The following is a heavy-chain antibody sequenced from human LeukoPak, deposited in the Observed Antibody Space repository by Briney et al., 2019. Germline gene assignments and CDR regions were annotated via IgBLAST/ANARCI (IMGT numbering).Heavy chain of an antibody. D-gene: IGHD4-23*01. CDR2: INDRGST. V-gene: IGHV4-34*01. CDR1: GGSFSDYH. J-gene: IGHJ4*02. CDR3: ARDPTTVVTVPYYFDD. Sequence: SETLSLTCAVSGGSFSDYHWNWIRQPPGKGLGWIGEINDRGSTNYNPSLKSRVTISVDTSKNQFSLKLMSVTAADTAVYFCARDPTTVVTVPYYFDDWGQGTLVTVSS.